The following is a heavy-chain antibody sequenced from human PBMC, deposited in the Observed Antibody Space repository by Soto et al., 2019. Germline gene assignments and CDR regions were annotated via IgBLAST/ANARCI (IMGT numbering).Heavy chain of an antibody. D-gene: IGHD3-3*01. CDR2: INSDGSDT. CDR1: GFTFSRYW. CDR3: ARVEDFWGGYYSSMDV. V-gene: IGHV3-74*01. J-gene: IGHJ6*03. Sequence: EVQLVESGGGLVQPGGSLTLSCAASGFTFSRYWMYWVRRAPGKGLVWVSRINSDGSDTSNAGSVKGRFTISRDNAKNTLYLQMNSLRAEDTAVYYCARVEDFWGGYYSSMDVWGKGTTVTVSS.